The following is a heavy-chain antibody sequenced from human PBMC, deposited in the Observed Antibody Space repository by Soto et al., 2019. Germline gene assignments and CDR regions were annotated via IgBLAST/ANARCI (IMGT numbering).Heavy chain of an antibody. CDR1: VFTFTSSA. D-gene: IGHD5-18*01. J-gene: IGHJ4*02. CDR3: AAITGYSYGNYGNDY. CDR2: IVVGSGNT. V-gene: IGHV1-58*01. Sequence: SVKVSCKASVFTFTSSAVQWVRQDRGQRLEWIGWIVVGSGNTNYAQKFQERVTITRDMSTSTAYVELSSLRSEDTAVYYCAAITGYSYGNYGNDYWGQGTLVTVSS.